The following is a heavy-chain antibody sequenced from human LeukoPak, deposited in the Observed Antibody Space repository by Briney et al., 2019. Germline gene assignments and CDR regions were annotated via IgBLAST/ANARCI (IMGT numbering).Heavy chain of an antibody. Sequence: ASVKVSCKASGNTFTNHNMHWVRLAPGQGLEWMGITSPSDGATNYAQKFQGRVTMTRDTSTSTVYMDLSSLKSEDTAVYYCAREVAAPYRFDDWGQGTLVTVSS. D-gene: IGHD2-15*01. V-gene: IGHV1-46*01. CDR1: GNTFTNHN. CDR3: AREVAAPYRFDD. CDR2: TSPSDGAT. J-gene: IGHJ4*02.